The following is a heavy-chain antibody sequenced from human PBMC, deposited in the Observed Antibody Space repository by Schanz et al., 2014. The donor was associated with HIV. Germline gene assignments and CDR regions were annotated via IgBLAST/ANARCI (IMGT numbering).Heavy chain of an antibody. CDR2: ISPYNGNT. D-gene: IGHD1-1*01. V-gene: IGHV1-18*01. J-gene: IGHJ5*02. CDR3: DRATMTTDTSTSTAYMELRSLTSDDTAVYFCAKMDAAMGINWFDP. CDR1: GYTFTSYG. Sequence: QVQLVQSGPEVKKPGASVKVSCKASGYTFTSYGISWVRQAPGQGLEWMGWISPYNGNTNYAQNLQDRVTMTTDTGHKGKERPRPYKRNTNYAQNLQDRATMTTDTSTSTAYMELRSLTSDDTAVYFCAKMDAAMGINWFDPWGQGTLVTVSS.